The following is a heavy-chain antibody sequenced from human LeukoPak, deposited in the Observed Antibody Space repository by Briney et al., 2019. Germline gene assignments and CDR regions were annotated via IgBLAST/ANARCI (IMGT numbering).Heavy chain of an antibody. J-gene: IGHJ4*02. CDR2: INPSGGST. D-gene: IGHD1-26*01. Sequence: ASVTVSCKASGYTFTSYYMHWVRQAPGQGLEWMGIINPSGGSTSYAQKFQGRVTITADESTSTAYMELSSLRSEDTAVYYCAGAGGATEFDYWGQGTLVTVSS. CDR1: GYTFTSYY. CDR3: AGAGGATEFDY. V-gene: IGHV1-46*01.